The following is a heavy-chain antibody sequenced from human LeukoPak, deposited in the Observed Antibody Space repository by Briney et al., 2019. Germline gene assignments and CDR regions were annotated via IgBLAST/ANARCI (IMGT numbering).Heavy chain of an antibody. CDR2: ISAYNGNT. J-gene: IGHJ3*02. Sequence: ASVKVSCKASGYSFTIYGISWVRQAPGQGLEWMGWISAYNGNTNYAQKVQGRVTMTSDTSRSTVYMELSSLRSEDTAVYYCARDQSKMGSGFYGDDAFEIWGQGTMVTVSS. D-gene: IGHD6-19*01. CDR3: ARDQSKMGSGFYGDDAFEI. V-gene: IGHV1-18*01. CDR1: GYSFTIYG.